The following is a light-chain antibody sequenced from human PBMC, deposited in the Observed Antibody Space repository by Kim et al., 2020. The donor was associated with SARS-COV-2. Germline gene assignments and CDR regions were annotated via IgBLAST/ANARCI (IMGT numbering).Light chain of an antibody. Sequence: EIVLTQSPGTLSLSPGERATLSCRASQSINNNYLAWYQHKPGQAPRLLIYGASSRATGIPDRFTSSGSGTDFTLTISRLEPEDSAAYYCQQYTNAPRTFGQGTKVEIK. J-gene: IGKJ1*01. CDR1: QSINNNY. CDR3: QQYTNAPRT. V-gene: IGKV3-20*01. CDR2: GAS.